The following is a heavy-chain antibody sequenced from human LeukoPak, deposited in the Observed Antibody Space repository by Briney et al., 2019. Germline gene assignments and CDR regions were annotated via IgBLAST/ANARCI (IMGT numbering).Heavy chain of an antibody. CDR2: INPNSGGT. J-gene: IGHJ4*02. CDR3: ARVVVEMATTNYFDY. V-gene: IGHV1-2*02. Sequence: ASVKVSCKASGYTFTGYYMHWVRQAPGQGLEWMGWINPNSGGTNYAQKFQGRVTMTRDTSISTAYMELSRLRSDDTAVYYCARVVVEMATTNYFDYWGQGTLVTVSS. D-gene: IGHD5-24*01. CDR1: GYTFTGYY.